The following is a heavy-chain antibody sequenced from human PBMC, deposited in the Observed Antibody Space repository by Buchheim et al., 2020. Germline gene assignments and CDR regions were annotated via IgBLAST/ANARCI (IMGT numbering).Heavy chain of an antibody. CDR2: ISSSSSTI. J-gene: IGHJ6*02. Sequence: EVQLVESGGGLVQPGGSLRLSCAASGFTFSSYSMNWVRQAPGKGLEWVSYISSSSSTIYYADSVKGRFTISRDNAKNSLSLQMNSLRAEDTAVYYCARRQAELRKSYYYYGMDVWGQGTT. CDR3: ARRQAELRKSYYYYGMDV. V-gene: IGHV3-48*01. CDR1: GFTFSSYS. D-gene: IGHD1-7*01.